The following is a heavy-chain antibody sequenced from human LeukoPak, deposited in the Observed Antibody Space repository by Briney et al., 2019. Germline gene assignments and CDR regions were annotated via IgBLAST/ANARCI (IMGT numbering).Heavy chain of an antibody. J-gene: IGHJ5*02. Sequence: GVSLRLSCAASGFTFSDYYMSWIRQAPGKGLEGLSYISSSGSTIYYADSVKGRFTISRDNAKNSLYLQMNSLRAEDTAVYYCARGGGSYGDYNWFDPWGQGTLVTVSS. V-gene: IGHV3-11*01. CDR1: GFTFSDYY. CDR3: ARGGGSYGDYNWFDP. CDR2: ISSSGSTI. D-gene: IGHD4-17*01.